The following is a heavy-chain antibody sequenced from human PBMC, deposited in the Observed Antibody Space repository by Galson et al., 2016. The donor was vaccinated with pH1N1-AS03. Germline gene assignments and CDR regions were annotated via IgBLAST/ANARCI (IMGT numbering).Heavy chain of an antibody. CDR3: ARSDGRGDNFGYMRWFDP. V-gene: IGHV4/OR15-8*01. D-gene: IGHD5-12*01. Sequence: ETLSLTCDVSGGSITSSNWWNWVRQPPGQGLEWIGEVYHSGTTNYNSSLKSRVTMSVNKSKNQFSLKLNSVTAADTAVYYCARSDGRGDNFGYMRWFDPWGQGTLVTASS. CDR2: VYHSGTT. J-gene: IGHJ5*02. CDR1: GGSITSSNW.